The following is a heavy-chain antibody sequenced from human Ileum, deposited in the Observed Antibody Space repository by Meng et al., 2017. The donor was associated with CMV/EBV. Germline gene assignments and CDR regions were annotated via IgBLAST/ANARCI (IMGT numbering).Heavy chain of an antibody. CDR2: LTYDGSNK. J-gene: IGHJ3*02. V-gene: IGHV3-30-3*01. Sequence: GESLKISCAASGFSFNDYTMHWVRQTPGKGLEWGALLTYDGSNKRYADSVKDRFTISRDSTKNTLYLQINSLRPEDTAVYYCARDYCAGECDAFDIWGQGTMVTVSS. CDR1: GFSFNDYT. D-gene: IGHD2-21*01. CDR3: ARDYCAGECDAFDI.